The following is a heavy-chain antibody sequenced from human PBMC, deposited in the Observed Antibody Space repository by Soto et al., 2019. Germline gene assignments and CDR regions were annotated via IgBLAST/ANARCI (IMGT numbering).Heavy chain of an antibody. CDR3: AKGIRFIVVVVAATGLDAFDI. Sequence: GGSLRLSCAASGFTFSSYAMSWVRQAPGKGLEWVSAISGSGGSTYYADSVKGRFTISRDNSKNTLYLQMNSLRAEDTAVYYCAKGIRFIVVVVAATGLDAFDIWGQGTMVTVSS. CDR2: ISGSGGST. CDR1: GFTFSSYA. J-gene: IGHJ3*02. D-gene: IGHD2-15*01. V-gene: IGHV3-23*01.